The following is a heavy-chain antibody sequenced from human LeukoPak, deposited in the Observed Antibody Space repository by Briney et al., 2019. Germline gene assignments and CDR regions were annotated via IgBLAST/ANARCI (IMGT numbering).Heavy chain of an antibody. CDR3: ARQQAYGSGSYYNDY. D-gene: IGHD3-10*01. CDR2: IYPGDSDT. Sequence: GESLRISCKGSGYSFTSYWIGWVRQMPGKGLEWMGIIYPGDSDTRYSPSFQGQVTISADKSISTAYLQWSSLKASDTAMYYCARQQAYGSGSYYNDYWGQGTLVTVSS. J-gene: IGHJ4*02. V-gene: IGHV5-51*01. CDR1: GYSFTSYW.